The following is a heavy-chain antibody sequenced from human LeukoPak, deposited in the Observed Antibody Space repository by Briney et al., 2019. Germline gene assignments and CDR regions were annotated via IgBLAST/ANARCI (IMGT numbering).Heavy chain of an antibody. D-gene: IGHD3-3*01. V-gene: IGHV4-59*01. J-gene: IGHJ6*04. CDR1: GDSISTYY. Sequence: KPSETLSLTCTVSGDSISTYYWSWIRQPPGKGLEWIGYIYYSGSTNYNPSLKSRVTISVDTSKSQFSLKLSSVTAADTAVYYCARAEGGGYYVGMDVWGKGTTVTVSS. CDR2: IYYSGST. CDR3: ARAEGGGYYVGMDV.